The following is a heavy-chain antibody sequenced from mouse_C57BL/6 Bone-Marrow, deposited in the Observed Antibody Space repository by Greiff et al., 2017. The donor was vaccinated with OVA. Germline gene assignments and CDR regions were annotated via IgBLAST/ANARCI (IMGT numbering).Heavy chain of an antibody. D-gene: IGHD2-5*01. CDR2: IDPENGDT. Sequence: VQLKESGAELVRPGASVKLSCTASGFPFNDDFMPWVLHRPEPGLDWIGWIDPENGDTEYASKFQGKATITANTSSNTAYLQLSILTAEDTAVYYCTTYSNYVGTGWFAYWGQGTLVTVSA. CDR1: GFPFNDDF. CDR3: TTYSNYVGTGWFAY. V-gene: IGHV14-4*01. J-gene: IGHJ3*01.